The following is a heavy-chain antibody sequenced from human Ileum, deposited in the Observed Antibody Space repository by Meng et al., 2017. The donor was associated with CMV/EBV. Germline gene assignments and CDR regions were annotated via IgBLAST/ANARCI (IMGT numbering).Heavy chain of an antibody. CDR3: TKDSRENDFPVFDL. D-gene: IGHD1-26*01. CDR2: SNSDGSIT. V-gene: IGHV3-74*01. CDR1: GFTFGRYW. Sequence: ASGFTFGRYWIHWVRQAPGKGLVWVSRSNSDGSITTYADSVKGRFIISRDNAKSTVYLQMNSLRAEDTAVYYCTKDSRENDFPVFDLWGRGTLVTVSS. J-gene: IGHJ2*01.